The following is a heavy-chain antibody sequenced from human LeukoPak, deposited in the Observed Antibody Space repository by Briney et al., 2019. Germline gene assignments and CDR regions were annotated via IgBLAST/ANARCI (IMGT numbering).Heavy chain of an antibody. CDR1: GFTFSSYA. CDR3: VKVDCNGGSCYFDY. J-gene: IGHJ4*02. Sequence: GGSLRLSCAASGFTFSSYAMHWVRQAPGKGLEYVSAITNNGGSTYYADSVKGRLTISRENSKNTVYLQMSSLRAEDTAVYYCVKVDCNGGSCYFDYWGQGTLVSVSS. CDR2: ITNNGGST. V-gene: IGHV3-64D*09. D-gene: IGHD2-15*01.